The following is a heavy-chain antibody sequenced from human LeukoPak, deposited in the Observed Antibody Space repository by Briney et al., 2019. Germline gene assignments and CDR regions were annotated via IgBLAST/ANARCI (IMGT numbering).Heavy chain of an antibody. V-gene: IGHV3-21*01. D-gene: IGHD4-17*01. Sequence: GGSLRLSCAASGFTFSSYSMNWIRQAPGKGLEWVSSISSSTSYIYYADSVKGRFTISKDNAKNSLYLQMNSLRAEDTAVYYCARAGGSTVSHSNYWGQGTLVTVSS. CDR1: GFTFSSYS. CDR2: ISSSTSYI. J-gene: IGHJ4*02. CDR3: ARAGGSTVSHSNY.